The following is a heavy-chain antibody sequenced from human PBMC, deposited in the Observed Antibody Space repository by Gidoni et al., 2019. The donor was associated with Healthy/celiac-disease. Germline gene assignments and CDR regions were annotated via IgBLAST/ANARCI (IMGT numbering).Heavy chain of an antibody. CDR3: ASFLSRGGPSDY. D-gene: IGHD2-15*01. Sequence: QLQLQESGPGLVTPSETLSLTCTVSGGSISSSSYYWGWIRQPPGKGLEWIGSIYYSGSTYYNPSLKSRVTISVDTSKNQFSLKLSSVTAADTAVYYCASFLSRGGPSDYWGQGTLVTVSS. J-gene: IGHJ4*02. V-gene: IGHV4-39*01. CDR1: GGSISSSSYY. CDR2: IYYSGST.